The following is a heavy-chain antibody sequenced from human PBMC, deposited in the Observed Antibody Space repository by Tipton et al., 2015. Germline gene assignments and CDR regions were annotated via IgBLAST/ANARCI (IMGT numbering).Heavy chain of an antibody. J-gene: IGHJ6*02. CDR3: ARENAYYYGMDV. Sequence: TLSLTCTVSGTSLSGFYWTWIRQPPGKGLEWIGYIRYSGGTNYKPSLRGRVSISLDMSKNQFSLKLRSVTVADTAMYFCARENAYYYGMDVWGQGTTVTVSS. V-gene: IGHV4-59*01. D-gene: IGHD1-1*01. CDR2: IRYSGGT. CDR1: GTSLSGFY.